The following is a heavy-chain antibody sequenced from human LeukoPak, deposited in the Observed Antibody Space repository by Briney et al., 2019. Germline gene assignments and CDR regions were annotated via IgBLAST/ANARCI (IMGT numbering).Heavy chain of an antibody. D-gene: IGHD5-18*01. CDR1: GFTFSNAW. CDR2: IKSKTDGGTT. Sequence: GGSLRLSCAASGFTFSNAWMSWVRQAPGKGLEWLGRIKSKTDGGTTDYAAPVRGRFTISRDDSKNTLYLQMNSLKTEDTAVYYCMAGGYSYGYGRYWGQGTLVTVSS. J-gene: IGHJ4*02. CDR3: MAGGYSYGYGRY. V-gene: IGHV3-15*01.